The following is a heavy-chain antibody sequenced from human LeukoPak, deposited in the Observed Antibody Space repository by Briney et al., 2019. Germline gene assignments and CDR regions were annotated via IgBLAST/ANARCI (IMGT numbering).Heavy chain of an antibody. Sequence: SETLSLTCVVSGGSIRTRSYYWGWVRQPPGKGLEWIGSIFYSGDTYYNSSLKSRVTIFADTSKNQFSLKLRSVTAADTAMYFCARRLRHFDSWGQGTRVTVSS. CDR3: ARRLRHFDS. CDR1: GGSIRTRSYY. J-gene: IGHJ4*02. CDR2: IFYSGDT. V-gene: IGHV4-39*01. D-gene: IGHD3-16*01.